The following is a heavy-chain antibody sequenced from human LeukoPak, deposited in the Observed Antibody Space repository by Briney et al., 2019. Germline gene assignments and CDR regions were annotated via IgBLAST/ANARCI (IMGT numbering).Heavy chain of an antibody. CDR2: ISGGYNGDS. Sequence: ASVKVSCKTSGYNFRHYGISWVRQAPGQGLEWMAWISGGYNGDSNYALKLRGRLTMTTDTSTSTAYMELRSLRSDDAAVYYCARDEKKYCSGGSWPAYFDYWGQGTLVTVSS. CDR3: ARDEKKYCSGGSWPAYFDY. V-gene: IGHV1-18*01. CDR1: GYNFRHYG. D-gene: IGHD2-15*01. J-gene: IGHJ4*02.